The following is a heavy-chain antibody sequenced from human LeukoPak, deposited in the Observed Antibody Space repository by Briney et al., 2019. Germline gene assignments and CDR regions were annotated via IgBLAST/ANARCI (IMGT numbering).Heavy chain of an antibody. D-gene: IGHD2-2*01. CDR1: GFTFSSYG. CDR2: IWYDGSNK. CDR3: ARGGDIVVVPAASDAFDI. V-gene: IGHV3-33*01. Sequence: GRSLRLSCAASGFTFSSYGMHWVRQAPGKGLEGVAVIWYDGSNKYYADSVKGRFTISRDNSKNTLYLQMNSLRAEDTAVYYCARGGDIVVVPAASDAFDIWGQGTMVTVSS. J-gene: IGHJ3*02.